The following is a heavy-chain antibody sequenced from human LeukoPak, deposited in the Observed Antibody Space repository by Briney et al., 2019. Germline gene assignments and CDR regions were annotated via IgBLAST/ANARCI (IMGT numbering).Heavy chain of an antibody. Sequence: GGSLRLSCAASGFTFSSYEMNWVRQAPGKGLEWVSYISSSGSTIYYADSVKGRFTISRDNSKNTLYPQMNSLRAEDTAVYYCARDPSRGSSSGHYYYYYMDVWGKGTTVTVSS. CDR3: ARDPSRGSSSGHYYYYYMDV. CDR2: ISSSGSTI. V-gene: IGHV3-48*03. CDR1: GFTFSSYE. J-gene: IGHJ6*03. D-gene: IGHD6-6*01.